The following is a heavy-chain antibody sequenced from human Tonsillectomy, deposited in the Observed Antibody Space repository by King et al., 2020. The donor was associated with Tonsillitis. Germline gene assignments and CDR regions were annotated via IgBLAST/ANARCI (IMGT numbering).Heavy chain of an antibody. Sequence: VQLQQWGAGLLKPSETLSLTCAVYGGSFSGYYWSWIRQPPGKGLEWIGEINHSGSTNYNPSLKSRVTVPVDTSKNQFSLKLSSVTAADTAVYYCARGARDSSTRGWFDPWGQGTLVTVSS. CDR2: INHSGST. CDR1: GGSFSGYY. J-gene: IGHJ5*02. V-gene: IGHV4-34*01. D-gene: IGHD6-13*01. CDR3: ARGARDSSTRGWFDP.